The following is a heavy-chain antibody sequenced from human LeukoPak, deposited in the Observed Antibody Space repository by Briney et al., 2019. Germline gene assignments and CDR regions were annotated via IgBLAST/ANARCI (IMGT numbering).Heavy chain of an antibody. CDR3: ATDRGRYDISTWRFNY. CDR1: GFTFSNAW. CDR2: IKSKSDGETT. V-gene: IGHV3-15*01. D-gene: IGHD3-9*01. J-gene: IGHJ4*02. Sequence: PGGSLRLSCAASGFTFSNAWMSWVRQAAGKGLEWVGRIKSKSDGETTDYAAPVKGRFTISRDDSKNTLYMQMNSLKTDDTAVYYYATDRGRYDISTWRFNYWGQGALVTVSS.